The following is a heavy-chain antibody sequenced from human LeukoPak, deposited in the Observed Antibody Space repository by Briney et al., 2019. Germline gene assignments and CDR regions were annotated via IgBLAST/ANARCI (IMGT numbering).Heavy chain of an antibody. CDR2: ISGSGGRT. D-gene: IGHD4-17*01. V-gene: IGHV3-23*01. J-gene: IGHJ6*03. CDR1: GFTFSSYG. CDR3: AKDYGDYVLSYYYMDV. Sequence: GGSLRLSCAASGFTFSSYGMSWVRQAPGKGLEWVSGISGSGGRTYYADSVKGRFTISRDNSKNTLYLQMNSLRAEDTAVYYCAKDYGDYVLSYYYMDVWGRGTTVTISS.